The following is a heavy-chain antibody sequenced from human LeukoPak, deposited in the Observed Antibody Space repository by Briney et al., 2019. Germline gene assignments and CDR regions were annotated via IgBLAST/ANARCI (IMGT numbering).Heavy chain of an antibody. CDR1: GYSFTSYW. CDR2: IYPGDSDT. J-gene: IGHJ4*02. V-gene: IGHV5-51*01. CDR3: ARLLYSSSWYGYFDY. Sequence: GESLKISCKGSGYSFTSYWIGWVRQLPGKGLEWMGIIYPGDSDTRYSPSFQGQVTISADKSISTAYLQWSSLKTSDTAMYYGARLLYSSSWYGYFDYWGQGTLVTVSS. D-gene: IGHD6-13*01.